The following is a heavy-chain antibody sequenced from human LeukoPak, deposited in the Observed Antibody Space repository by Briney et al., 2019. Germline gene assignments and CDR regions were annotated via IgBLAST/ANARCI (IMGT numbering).Heavy chain of an antibody. D-gene: IGHD1-26*01. CDR1: GFTFSSYS. CDR2: ISSSSTYI. V-gene: IGHV3-21*01. Sequence: GGSLRLSCAASGFTFSSYSMNWVRQAPGKGLEWVSSISSSSTYIYYADSLKGRFTISRDNAKNSLYLQMNSLRAEDTAVYYCARVLRYSGSSEYYFDYWGQGTLVTVSS. J-gene: IGHJ4*02. CDR3: ARVLRYSGSSEYYFDY.